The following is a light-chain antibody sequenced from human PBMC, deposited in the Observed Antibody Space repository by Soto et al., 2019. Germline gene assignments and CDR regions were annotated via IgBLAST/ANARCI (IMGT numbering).Light chain of an antibody. V-gene: IGKV1-5*03. CDR3: QQYDADST. CDR2: QAS. CDR1: LSISSW. J-gene: IGKJ1*01. Sequence: DIQMTQSPATLSASVGVTVTITCRASLSISSWLAWYQQKPGIAPKLLIYQASTLQSGVPSRFSGSGYETALTLTNRRLPPDVSETYYCQQYDADSTFGRGTKVEIK.